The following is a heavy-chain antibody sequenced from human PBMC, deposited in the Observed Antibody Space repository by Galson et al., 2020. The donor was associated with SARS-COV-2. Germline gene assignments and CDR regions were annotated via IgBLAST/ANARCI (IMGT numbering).Heavy chain of an antibody. D-gene: IGHD3-16*01. CDR2: ISTDGSAT. J-gene: IGHJ4*02. Sequence: LSLTCAASGFTFSSYWMSWVRQVPGKGLEWVAHISTDGSATYYMDSVKGRFTISRDNAKNSLYLQMISLRAEDTAVYYCARSVARGGDYWGQGTLVIVSS. V-gene: IGHV3-7*01. CDR1: GFTFSSYW. CDR3: ARSVARGGDY.